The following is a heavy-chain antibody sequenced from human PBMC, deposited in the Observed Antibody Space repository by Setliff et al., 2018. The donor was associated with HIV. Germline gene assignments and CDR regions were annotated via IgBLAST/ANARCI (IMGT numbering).Heavy chain of an antibody. CDR2: ISYTGIT. D-gene: IGHD1-1*01. CDR3: ARVKNPPGRGTGRLFDF. J-gene: IGHJ4*02. CDR1: GRSISSGNW. V-gene: IGHV4-4*02. Sequence: SQTLSLTCGVSGRSISSGNWWGWVRQAPGKGLEWIGEISYTGITNYNVSLQSRVTISLDKSNNEFSLNLRSVTAADTAVYFCARVKNPPGRGTGRLFDFWGQGTPVTVSS.